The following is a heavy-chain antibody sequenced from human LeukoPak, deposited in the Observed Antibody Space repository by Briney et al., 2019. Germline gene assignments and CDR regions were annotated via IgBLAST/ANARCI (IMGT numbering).Heavy chain of an antibody. D-gene: IGHD3-3*01. Sequence: GESLKISCKGSGYTFSSYWIGWVRQMPGKGLEWMGIIYPGDSDTIYGPSFRGQVTISADKSADSTYLQWASLKASDSGTYYCARQGYDYHYYYMDVWGKGTTVTVSS. V-gene: IGHV5-51*01. CDR1: GYTFSSYW. CDR3: ARQGYDYHYYYMDV. CDR2: IYPGDSDT. J-gene: IGHJ6*03.